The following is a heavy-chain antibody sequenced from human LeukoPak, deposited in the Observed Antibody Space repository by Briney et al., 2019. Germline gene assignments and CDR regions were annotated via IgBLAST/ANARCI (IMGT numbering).Heavy chain of an antibody. J-gene: IGHJ4*02. CDR3: ATSYDHGWLIGS. CDR2: IHYSGTI. V-gene: IGHV4-59*01. D-gene: IGHD3-16*01. CDR1: GGSITNDY. Sequence: SETLSLTCTVSGGSITNDYWNWIRQSSGKHLEWIGSIHYSGTINYSPSLKSRITISLDTSKNQFSLKLSSVTAADTAMYYCATSYDHGWLIGSWGQGTLVTVSS.